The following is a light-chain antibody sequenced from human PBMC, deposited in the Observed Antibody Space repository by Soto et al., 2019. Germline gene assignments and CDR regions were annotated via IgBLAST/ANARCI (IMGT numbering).Light chain of an antibody. CDR3: QQSSTTPET. CDR1: QNINNN. V-gene: IGKV1-39*01. CDR2: AAS. Sequence: DIQMTQSPSSLSASVGDRVTITCRASQNINNNLNWYQQKPGKAPKLLIFAASILQSGVPSMLSGSGSGTDFTLTISSLQPEDFATYYCQQSSTTPETFGQGTKVELK. J-gene: IGKJ1*01.